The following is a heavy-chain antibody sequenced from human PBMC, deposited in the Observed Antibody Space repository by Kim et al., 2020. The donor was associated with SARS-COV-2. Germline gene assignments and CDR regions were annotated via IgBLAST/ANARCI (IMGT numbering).Heavy chain of an antibody. CDR2: IRTRASAETT. CDR1: GFNLGNNV. D-gene: IGHD2-21*02. Sequence: GGSLRLSCAASGFNLGNNVMSWVRQAPGRGLEWVSTIRTRASAETTYYADSVNGRFTVSRDISKNTLYLELSSLRADDTALYYCAKDRGGSDWPVFDSWGQGTLVTVSS. J-gene: IGHJ4*02. V-gene: IGHV3-23*01. CDR3: AKDRGGSDWPVFDS.